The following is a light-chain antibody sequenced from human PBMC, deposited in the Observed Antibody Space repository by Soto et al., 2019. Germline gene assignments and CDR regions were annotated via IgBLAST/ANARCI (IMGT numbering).Light chain of an antibody. V-gene: IGKV1-5*03. CDR1: QSISSW. J-gene: IGKJ4*01. CDR2: KAS. CDR3: QQYNSYSLT. Sequence: DIQMTQSPSTLSASVGDRVTITCRASQSISSWLAWYQQKPGKAPKLLIYKASSLESGVPSRFSGSGSGTEFPLNISSLQPDDFATYYCQQYNSYSLTFGGGTKVEIK.